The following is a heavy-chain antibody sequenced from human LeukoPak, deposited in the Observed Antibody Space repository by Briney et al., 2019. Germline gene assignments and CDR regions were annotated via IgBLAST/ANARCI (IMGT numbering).Heavy chain of an antibody. Sequence: GGSLRLSCAAPGFTFNYYAMSWVRQAPGKGLEWVSTISGSGGSTYYADSVKGRFTVSRDNSKNTLYLQMNSLRAEDTAVYYCARGGPAAGRFDYWGQGTLVTVSS. V-gene: IGHV3-23*01. CDR3: ARGGPAAGRFDY. CDR2: ISGSGGST. D-gene: IGHD6-13*01. J-gene: IGHJ4*02. CDR1: GFTFNYYA.